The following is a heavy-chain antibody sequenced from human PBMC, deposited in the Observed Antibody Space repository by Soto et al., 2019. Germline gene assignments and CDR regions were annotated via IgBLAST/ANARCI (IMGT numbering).Heavy chain of an antibody. Sequence: PVGSLRLSCTASGFTFSNLAITLVRQAPGKGLEWVSTIDAGGGSTHYADSVKGRFTISRDNSKNTLYLQMNSLRAEDTAVYYCAILNAASGSYWGQGSLVTVSS. V-gene: IGHV3-23*01. CDR3: AILNAASGSY. J-gene: IGHJ4*02. D-gene: IGHD6-25*01. CDR1: GFTFSNLA. CDR2: IDAGGGST.